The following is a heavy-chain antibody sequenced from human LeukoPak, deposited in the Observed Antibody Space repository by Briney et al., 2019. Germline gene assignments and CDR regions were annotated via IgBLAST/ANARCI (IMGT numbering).Heavy chain of an antibody. J-gene: IGHJ4*02. Sequence: GGSLRLSCAASGFTFSSYAMSWVRQAPGKGLEWVSAISGSDGSTYYADSVKGRFTISRDNSKNTLYLQMNSLRAEDTAVYYCAKHVGVVAATSYYFDYWGQGTLVTVSS. CDR1: GFTFSSYA. CDR2: ISGSDGST. D-gene: IGHD2-15*01. V-gene: IGHV3-23*01. CDR3: AKHVGVVAATSYYFDY.